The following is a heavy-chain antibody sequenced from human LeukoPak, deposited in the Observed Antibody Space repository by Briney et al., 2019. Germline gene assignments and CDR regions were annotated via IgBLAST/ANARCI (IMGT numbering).Heavy chain of an antibody. CDR2: ISYDGSNK. D-gene: IGHD3-3*01. CDR1: GFTFSSYA. V-gene: IGHV3-30*04. CDR3: ARWGAITIGYFDY. Sequence: GGSLRLSCAASGFTFSSYAMHWVRQAPGKGLEWVAVISYDGSNKYYADSVKSRFTISRDNSKNTLYLQMNSLRAEDTAVYYCARWGAITIGYFDYWGQGTLVTVSS. J-gene: IGHJ4*02.